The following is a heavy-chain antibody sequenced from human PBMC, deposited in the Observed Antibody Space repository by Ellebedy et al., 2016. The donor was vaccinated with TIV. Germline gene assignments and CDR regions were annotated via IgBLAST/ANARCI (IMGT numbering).Heavy chain of an antibody. CDR2: ISGSGGST. J-gene: IGHJ4*02. Sequence: GESLKISXAASGFTFSSYAMSWVRQAPGKGLEWVSAISGSGGSTYYADSVKGRFTISRENAKNSLYLQMNSLRAGDTAVYYCARRNSGSYYTTGEFDYWGQGTLVTVSS. CDR1: GFTFSSYA. D-gene: IGHD1-26*01. CDR3: ARRNSGSYYTTGEFDY. V-gene: IGHV3-23*01.